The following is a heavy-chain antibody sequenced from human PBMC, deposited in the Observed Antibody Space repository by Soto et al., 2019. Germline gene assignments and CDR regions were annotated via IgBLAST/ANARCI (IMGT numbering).Heavy chain of an antibody. CDR3: TTEYYYGSGSYYTPYPPISYYYGMDV. CDR1: GFTFSNAW. V-gene: IGHV3-15*07. Sequence: PGGSLRLSCAASGFTFSNAWMNWVRQAPGKGLEWVGRIKSKTDGGTTDYAAPVKGRFTISRDDSKNTLYLQMNSLKTEDTAVYYCTTEYYYGSGSYYTPYPPISYYYGMDVWGQGTTVTVSS. D-gene: IGHD3-10*01. CDR2: IKSKTDGGTT. J-gene: IGHJ6*02.